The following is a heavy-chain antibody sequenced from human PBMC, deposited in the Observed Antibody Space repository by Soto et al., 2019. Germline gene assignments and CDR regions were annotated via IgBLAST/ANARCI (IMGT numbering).Heavy chain of an antibody. D-gene: IGHD3-22*01. Sequence: QVVLQESGPGLVKPSETLSLTASVSGRSITSYYWSWVRQPPGKGREWIGYIYDNGITSQNPSLKSRVTMSADTSQNQFSLKLTSVTGADTAVYYCARTYDSNGYANEFDSWGQGILVTVTS. CDR1: GRSITSYY. CDR2: IYDNGIT. V-gene: IGHV4-59*12. J-gene: IGHJ4*02. CDR3: ARTYDSNGYANEFDS.